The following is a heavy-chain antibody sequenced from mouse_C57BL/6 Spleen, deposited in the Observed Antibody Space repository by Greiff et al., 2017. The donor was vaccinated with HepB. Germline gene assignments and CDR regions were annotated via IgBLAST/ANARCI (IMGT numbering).Heavy chain of an antibody. J-gene: IGHJ3*01. CDR2: IYPGDGDT. CDR3: ARTGYYGRSAWFAY. D-gene: IGHD1-1*01. V-gene: IGHV1-80*01. Sequence: QVQLQQSGAELVKPGASVKISCKASGYAFRSYWMNWVKQRPGKGLEWIGQIYPGDGDTNYNGKVKGKATLTADKSSSTAYMQLNSRTTEDSAVYFCARTGYYGRSAWFAYWGQVTLVTVSA. CDR1: GYAFRSYW.